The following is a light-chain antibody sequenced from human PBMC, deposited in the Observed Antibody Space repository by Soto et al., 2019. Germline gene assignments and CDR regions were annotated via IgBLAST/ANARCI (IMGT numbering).Light chain of an antibody. V-gene: IGLV1-40*01. CDR1: SSNIGAGFD. CDR3: KSYYTSRLGGSV. J-gene: IGLJ1*01. CDR2: GNN. Sequence: QSALTQSPSVSGAPGQRVSISCTGTSSNIGAGFDVHWYQQLPATAPKLLIYGNNTRPSWVPDRFSGSKSGTSASLAITGLHAEDEDDYYYKSYYTSRLGGSVFGTGTKVTVL.